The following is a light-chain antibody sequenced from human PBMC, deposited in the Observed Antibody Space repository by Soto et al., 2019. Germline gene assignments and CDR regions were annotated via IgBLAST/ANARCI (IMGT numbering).Light chain of an antibody. CDR1: QSVSDN. V-gene: IGKV3-15*01. J-gene: IGKJ2*01. Sequence: EIVMTQSPATLSVSPGERATLSCRASQSVSDNLAWYQQKPGQAPRLLIYGASTRATGIPARFSGSGSGTEFTRTISSLQSEDFAVYYCPQSNNWPYTFGQGTKLDIK. CDR2: GAS. CDR3: PQSNNWPYT.